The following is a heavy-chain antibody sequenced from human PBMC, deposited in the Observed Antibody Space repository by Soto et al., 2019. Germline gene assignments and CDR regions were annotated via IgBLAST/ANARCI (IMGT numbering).Heavy chain of an antibody. V-gene: IGHV1-69*13. D-gene: IGHD3-16*02. Sequence: ASVQVSRKASVCTFSSYAISWVRQAPGQGLEWMGWIIPIFGTANYAQKYQGRVKSTADESTSTAYMELSSLRSEDTAVYYGARYNKSIMITFGGVIVTWFDPWGQGTLVTVSS. CDR3: ARYNKSIMITFGGVIVTWFDP. J-gene: IGHJ5*02. CDR2: IIPIFGTA. CDR1: VCTFSSYA.